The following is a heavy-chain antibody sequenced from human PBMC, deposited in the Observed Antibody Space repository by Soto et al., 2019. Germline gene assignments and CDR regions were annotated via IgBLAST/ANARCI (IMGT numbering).Heavy chain of an antibody. Sequence: GGSLRLSCAASGFIFGSYSMNWVRQAPGKGLQWVAYISSSSGTTYYGDSLKGRFTISRDNAKNSLYLQMNSLRAEDTAVYYCAKGWCDSWGQGTLVTVSS. CDR2: ISSSSGTT. V-gene: IGHV3-48*01. CDR3: AKGWCDS. CDR1: GFIFGSYS. J-gene: IGHJ5*01.